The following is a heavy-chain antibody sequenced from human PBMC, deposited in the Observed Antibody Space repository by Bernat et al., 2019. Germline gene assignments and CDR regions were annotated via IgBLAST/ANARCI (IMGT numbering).Heavy chain of an antibody. J-gene: IGHJ4*02. CDR3: AKALYSSSWYFAGGFDY. Sequence: QLQLVESGGGVVQPGRSLRLSCAASGFTFSSYAIHWLRQPPDKGLEWVAVISHDGSNKYYADSVKGRLTISRDNSKNTLYLQMNSLRAEDTAVYYCAKALYSSSWYFAGGFDYWGQGALVTVSS. CDR2: ISHDGSNK. V-gene: IGHV3-30*18. D-gene: IGHD6-13*01. CDR1: GFTFSSYA.